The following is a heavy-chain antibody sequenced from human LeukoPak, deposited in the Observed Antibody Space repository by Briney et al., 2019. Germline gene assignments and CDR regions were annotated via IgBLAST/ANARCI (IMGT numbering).Heavy chain of an antibody. CDR1: GYTFTGYY. J-gene: IGHJ4*02. V-gene: IGHV1-2*02. CDR3: ARGSPPTGTTVGY. CDR2: INPNSGGT. Sequence: ASAKVSCKASGYTFTGYYMHWVRQAPGQGLEWMGWINPNSGGTNYAQKFQGRVTMTRDTSISTAYMELSRLRSDDTAVYYCARGSPPTGTTVGYWGQGTLVTVSS. D-gene: IGHD1-7*01.